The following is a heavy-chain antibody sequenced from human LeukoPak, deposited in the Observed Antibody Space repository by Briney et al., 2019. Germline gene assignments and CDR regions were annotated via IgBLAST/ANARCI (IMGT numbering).Heavy chain of an antibody. CDR3: ARETLGVTAFDI. D-gene: IGHD2-21*02. V-gene: IGHV3-9*01. CDR1: GFTFDDYA. Sequence: GRSLRLSCAASGFTFDDYAMHWVRQAPGKGLEWVSGISWNSGSIGYADSVKGRFTISRDNAKNSLYLQMNSLRAEDTAVYYCARETLGVTAFDIWGQGTMVTVSS. CDR2: ISWNSGSI. J-gene: IGHJ3*02.